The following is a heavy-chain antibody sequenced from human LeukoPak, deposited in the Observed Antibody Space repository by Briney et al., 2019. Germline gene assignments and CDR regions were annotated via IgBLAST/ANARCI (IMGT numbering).Heavy chain of an antibody. CDR1: GGTFSSYA. Sequence: SVKVSCKASGGTFSSYAISWVRQAPGQGLEWMGGIIPIFGTANYAQKFQGRVTITADKSTSTAYMELSSLRSEDTAVYYCARSLFRFLEWSYRSYYYYYMDVWGNGTTVTVSS. CDR3: ARSLFRFLEWSYRSYYYYYMDV. D-gene: IGHD3-3*01. CDR2: IIPIFGTA. V-gene: IGHV1-69*06. J-gene: IGHJ6*03.